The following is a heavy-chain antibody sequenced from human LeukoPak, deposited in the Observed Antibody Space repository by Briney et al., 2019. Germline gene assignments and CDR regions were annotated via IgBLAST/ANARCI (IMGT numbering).Heavy chain of an antibody. V-gene: IGHV3-74*01. J-gene: IGHJ6*02. Sequence: GGSLRLSCAASGFTFTTYWMHWVRQAPGKGLVWVSLIKGDGISTSYADSVKGRFTISRDNAKNTLYLQMNSVRTEDTAVYYCARTPYYYGMDVWGQRTTVTVSS. CDR1: GFTFTTYW. CDR3: ARTPYYYGMDV. CDR2: IKGDGIST.